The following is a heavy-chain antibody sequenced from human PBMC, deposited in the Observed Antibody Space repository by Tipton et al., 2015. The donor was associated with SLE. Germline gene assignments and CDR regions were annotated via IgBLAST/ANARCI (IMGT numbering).Heavy chain of an antibody. CDR1: GFTFSSYG. J-gene: IGHJ4*02. CDR3: SGDFDY. CDR2: IRPGGSEK. V-gene: IGHV3-30*19. Sequence: RSLRLSCATSGFTFSSYGMHWVRQAPGRGLEWVAFIRPGGSEKYYADSVKGRFTISRDNSKNTLFRQMDYLRDEDTAVYYCSGDFDYWGQGGLVTVSS.